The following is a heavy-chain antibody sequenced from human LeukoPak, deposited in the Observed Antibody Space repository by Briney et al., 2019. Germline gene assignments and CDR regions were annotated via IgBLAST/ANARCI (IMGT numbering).Heavy chain of an antibody. Sequence: TSETLSLTCTVSGYSISSGYYWGWIRQPPGKGLEWIGYIYYSGSTNYNPSLKSRVTISVDTSKNQFSLKLSSVTAADTAVYYCARHPTAMVNAFDTWGQGTMVTVSS. J-gene: IGHJ3*02. CDR3: ARHPTAMVNAFDT. CDR1: GYSISSGYY. D-gene: IGHD5-18*01. V-gene: IGHV4-38-2*02. CDR2: IYYSGST.